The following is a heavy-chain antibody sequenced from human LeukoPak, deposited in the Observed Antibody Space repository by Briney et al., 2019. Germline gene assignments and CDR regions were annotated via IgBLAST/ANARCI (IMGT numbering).Heavy chain of an antibody. J-gene: IGHJ4*02. D-gene: IGHD2-8*02. CDR2: KFSEST. Sequence: SETLSLTCSVSGVFISSSSYYWCSIRQTPGKGLEWIASKFSESTYYNPSLKSRVNIFIDTSSNQFSLRLSSVTAADTGVYYCARRGDWWYFDDWRQGTLVTVSS. CDR1: GVFISSSSYY. V-gene: IGHV4-39*01. CDR3: ARRGDWWYFDD.